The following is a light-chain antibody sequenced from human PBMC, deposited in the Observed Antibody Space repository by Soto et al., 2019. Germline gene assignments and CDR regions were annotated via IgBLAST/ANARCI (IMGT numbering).Light chain of an antibody. CDR2: GAS. V-gene: IGKV3-20*01. Sequence: EISLTQSPGTLSLSPGERATLSCRASQRISNNYLAWYQQKPGQAPRLLIFGASIRAAGIPDRFRGSGSGTDFTLTVTRLEPEDFAVYYCQQYGTSPRLTFGGGTKVDIK. CDR1: QRISNNY. J-gene: IGKJ4*01. CDR3: QQYGTSPRLT.